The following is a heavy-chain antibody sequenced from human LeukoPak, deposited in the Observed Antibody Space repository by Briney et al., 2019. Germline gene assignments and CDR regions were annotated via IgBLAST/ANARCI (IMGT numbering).Heavy chain of an antibody. J-gene: IGHJ4*02. CDR1: RGSISPYY. D-gene: IGHD3-10*01. CDR2: VHTSGST. Sequence: WETLSLTCTVSRGSISPYYWTWIRQPAGKGLEWIGHVHTSGSTNYNPSFKSRVTMSIDTSTNQFSLKLNSLTAADTAVYYCAKEGMIRGVIDYWGQGALVIVSS. CDR3: AKEGMIRGVIDY. V-gene: IGHV4-4*07.